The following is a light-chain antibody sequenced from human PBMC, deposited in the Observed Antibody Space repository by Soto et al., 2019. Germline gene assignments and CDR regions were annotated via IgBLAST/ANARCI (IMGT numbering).Light chain of an antibody. CDR3: TSYAGSNNFFYA. J-gene: IGLJ1*01. Sequence: SACRSRGPPVHITKKGTSSDVVGYNYVSWYQQHPGKAPKLMIYEVSKRPSGVPDRFSGSKSGNTASLTVSGLQAEDEADYYCTSYAGSNNFFYAFGTGTKVTVL. V-gene: IGLV2-8*02. CDR2: EVS. CDR1: SSDVVGYNY.